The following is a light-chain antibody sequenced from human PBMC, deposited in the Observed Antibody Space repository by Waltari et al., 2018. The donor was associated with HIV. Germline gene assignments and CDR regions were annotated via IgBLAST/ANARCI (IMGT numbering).Light chain of an antibody. Sequence: EIVLTQSPGTLSLSPGERATLSCRASQSVSSGYLAWYQQKPGQAPRLLISGASRRATGSPDRFSGSGSGTDFTLTISRLEPEDFAVYFCQQYGSSPFTFGPGTKVHIK. CDR1: QSVSSGY. J-gene: IGKJ3*01. V-gene: IGKV3-20*01. CDR3: QQYGSSPFT. CDR2: GAS.